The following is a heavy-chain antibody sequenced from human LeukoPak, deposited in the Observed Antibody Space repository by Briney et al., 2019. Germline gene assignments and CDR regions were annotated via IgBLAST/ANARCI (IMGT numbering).Heavy chain of an antibody. J-gene: IGHJ6*03. D-gene: IGHD2/OR15-2a*01. CDR3: ARAAGGYFFYYYYMDV. Sequence: SQTLSLTCTVSGGSISSGTYYWSWIRQPAGKGLEWIGRIYSSGSTNYNPSLKSRVTISVDTSKNHFSLKLNSVTAADTAVYYCARAAGGYFFYYYYMDVWGKGTTVTVSS. V-gene: IGHV4-61*02. CDR2: IYSSGST. CDR1: GGSISSGTYY.